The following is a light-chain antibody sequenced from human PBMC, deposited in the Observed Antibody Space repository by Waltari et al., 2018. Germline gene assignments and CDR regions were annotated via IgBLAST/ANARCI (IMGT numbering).Light chain of an antibody. Sequence: EIVLTQSPATLSLSPVERATLSCRASQSVGTYLAWYQHKPGQAPRVLIYDASNRASGIPARFSGSGSGTDFTLTISSLEPEDFAVYYCQQRSNWPPLTFGGGTKVEIK. CDR2: DAS. J-gene: IGKJ4*01. V-gene: IGKV3-11*01. CDR1: QSVGTY. CDR3: QQRSNWPPLT.